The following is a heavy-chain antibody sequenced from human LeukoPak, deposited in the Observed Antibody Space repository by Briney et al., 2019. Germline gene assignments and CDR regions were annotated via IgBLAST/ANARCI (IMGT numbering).Heavy chain of an antibody. D-gene: IGHD2-15*01. CDR1: GGSISGYY. J-gene: IGHJ5*02. V-gene: IGHV4-59*01. CDR2: IYYSGST. CDR3: ARGRGDCSGGSCYSAVDWFDP. Sequence: SETLSLTCTVSGGSISGYYWSWIRQPPGKGLEWIGHIYYSGSTNYNPSLKSRVTISVDTSKNQFSLKLSSVTAADTAVYYCARGRGDCSGGSCYSAVDWFDPWGQGTLVTVSS.